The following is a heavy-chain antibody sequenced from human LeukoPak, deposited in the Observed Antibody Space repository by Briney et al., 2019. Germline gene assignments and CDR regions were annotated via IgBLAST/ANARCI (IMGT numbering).Heavy chain of an antibody. Sequence: GGSVRLSCAASGFTFSSYEMNWTRQAPGKGLVWVSRIHSDVIGTSYADSVRGRFIISRDNAKNTLYLQMNSLRAEDTAVYYCARGQGSFDYWGQGTLASVSS. CDR3: ARGQGSFDY. CDR2: IHSDVIGT. J-gene: IGHJ4*02. V-gene: IGHV3-74*01. CDR1: GFTFSSYE.